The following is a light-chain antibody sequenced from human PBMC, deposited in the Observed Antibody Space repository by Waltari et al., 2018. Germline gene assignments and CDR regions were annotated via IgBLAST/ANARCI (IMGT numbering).Light chain of an antibody. V-gene: IGKV4-1*01. CDR2: WAS. CDR3: QQYYNTPLT. J-gene: IGKJ4*01. Sequence: DIVMTQSPDSLALSLGERATINCKSSQSFLYSSKAKYFLVWYQQKPSQPPKLPIYWASTRESGVPDRFSGRGSGTDFTLTISSLQAEDVAVYYCQQYYNTPLTFGGGTKVEIK. CDR1: QSFLYSSKAKYF.